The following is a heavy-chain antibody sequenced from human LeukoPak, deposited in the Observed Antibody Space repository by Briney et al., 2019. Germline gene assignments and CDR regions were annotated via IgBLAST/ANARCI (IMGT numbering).Heavy chain of an antibody. CDR1: GGSISSYY. CDR2: IYYSGST. Sequence: SETLSLTCTVSGGSISSYYWSWIRQPPGKGLEWIGYIYYSGSTYYNPSLKSRVTISVDTSKNQFSLKLSSVTAADTAVYYCARAIHGDFDYWGQGTLVTVSS. D-gene: IGHD3-3*01. V-gene: IGHV4-30-4*01. CDR3: ARAIHGDFDY. J-gene: IGHJ4*02.